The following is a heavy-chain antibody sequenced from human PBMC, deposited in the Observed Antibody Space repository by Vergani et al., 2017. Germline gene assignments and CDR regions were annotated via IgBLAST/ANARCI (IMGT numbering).Heavy chain of an antibody. CDR3: ARALKLRYSPFGDYYYYGMDV. V-gene: IGHV4-4*03. Sequence: QVQLQESGPGLVKPPGTLSLTCAVSGGSISSSNWWSWVRQPPGKGLQWIGEIDHSVSTNYNPSLKSRVTISVDKSKNQFSLKLSSVTAADTAVYYCARALKLRYSPFGDYYYYGMDVWGQGTTVNVSS. CDR2: IDHSVST. J-gene: IGHJ6*02. D-gene: IGHD3-9*01. CDR1: GGSISSSNW.